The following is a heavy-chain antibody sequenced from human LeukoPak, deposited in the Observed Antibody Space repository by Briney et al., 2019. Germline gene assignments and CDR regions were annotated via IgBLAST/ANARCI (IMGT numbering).Heavy chain of an antibody. D-gene: IGHD2-2*01. J-gene: IGHJ2*01. Sequence: PSETLSLTCTVSGGSLSSYYWSWIRQPPGKGLEWIGYIYYSGSTNYNPSLTSRVTISVDTSKNQFSLKLSSVTAADTAVYYCARDPVDQPYWFFDLWGRGTLVTVSS. CDR3: ARDPVDQPYWFFDL. CDR1: GGSLSSYY. V-gene: IGHV4-59*01. CDR2: IYYSGST.